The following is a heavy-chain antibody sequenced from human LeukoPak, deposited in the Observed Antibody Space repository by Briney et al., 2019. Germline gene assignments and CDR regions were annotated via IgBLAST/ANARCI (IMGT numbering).Heavy chain of an antibody. D-gene: IGHD3-10*01. J-gene: IGHJ3*02. Sequence: SVTVSCKASGGTFSSYAISWVRQAPGQGLEWMGGIIPIFGTANYAQKFQGRVTITADESTSTAYMELGSLRSEDTAVYYCARGARFGELFAGEDAFDIWGQGTMVTVSS. CDR2: IIPIFGTA. V-gene: IGHV1-69*13. CDR1: GGTFSSYA. CDR3: ARGARFGELFAGEDAFDI.